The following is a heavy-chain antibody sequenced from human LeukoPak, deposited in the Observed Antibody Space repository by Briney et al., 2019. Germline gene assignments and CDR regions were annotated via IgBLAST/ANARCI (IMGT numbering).Heavy chain of an antibody. CDR2: ISSSGSTI. CDR1: GFTFSDYY. D-gene: IGHD2-2*02. V-gene: IGHV3-11*01. J-gene: IGHJ3*02. Sequence: GGSLRLSCAASGFTFSDYYMSWIRQAPGKGLEWVSYISSSGSTIYYADSVKGRFTISRDNAKNSLYLQMNSLRAEDTALYYCAKDFRCSSTSCYKGNAFDIWGQGTMVTVSS. CDR3: AKDFRCSSTSCYKGNAFDI.